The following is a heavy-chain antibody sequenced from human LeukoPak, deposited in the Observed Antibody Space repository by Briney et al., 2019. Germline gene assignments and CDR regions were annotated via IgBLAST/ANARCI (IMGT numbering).Heavy chain of an antibody. CDR3: AGRDTGRFDAFDI. D-gene: IGHD1-1*01. CDR1: GGSMSSGSYY. Sequence: SETLSLTCTVSGGSMSSGSYYWSWIRQPAGKGLEWIGRIYTSGSTNYNPSLKSRVTISVDTSKNQFSLKLSSVTAADTAVYYCAGRDTGRFDAFDIWGQGTMVTVSS. CDR2: IYTSGST. V-gene: IGHV4-61*02. J-gene: IGHJ3*02.